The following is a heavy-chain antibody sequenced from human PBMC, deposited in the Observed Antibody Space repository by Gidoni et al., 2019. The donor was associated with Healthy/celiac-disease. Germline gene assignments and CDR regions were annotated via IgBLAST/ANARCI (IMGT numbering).Heavy chain of an antibody. CDR3: ARDRYSSSRYFDL. D-gene: IGHD6-6*01. CDR2: IWYDGSNK. J-gene: IGHJ2*01. CDR1: GFPFSSYG. V-gene: IGHV3-33*01. Sequence: QVQLVESGGGVVQPGRSLRLSCAASGFPFSSYGMHWVRQAPGKGLGWVAVIWYDGSNKYYADSVKGRFTISRDNSKNTLYLQMNSLRAEDTAVYYCARDRYSSSRYFDLWGRGTLVTVSS.